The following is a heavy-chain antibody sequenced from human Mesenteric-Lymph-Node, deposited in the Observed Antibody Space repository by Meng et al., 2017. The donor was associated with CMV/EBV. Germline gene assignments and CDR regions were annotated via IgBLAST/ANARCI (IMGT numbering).Heavy chain of an antibody. CDR2: IYSGGST. J-gene: IGHJ5*02. Sequence: GESLKISCAASGFTVSSNYMSWVRQAPGKGLEWVSVIYSGGSTYYADSVKGRFTISRDNSKNTLYLQMNSLRAEDTAVYYCARSPYECWSGYYTSWFDPWGQGTLVTVSS. V-gene: IGHV3-53*01. CDR3: ARSPYECWSGYYTSWFDP. D-gene: IGHD3-3*01. CDR1: GFTVSSNY.